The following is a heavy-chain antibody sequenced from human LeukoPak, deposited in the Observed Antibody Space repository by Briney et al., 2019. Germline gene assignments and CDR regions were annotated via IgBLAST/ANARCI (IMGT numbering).Heavy chain of an antibody. V-gene: IGHV3-23*01. D-gene: IGHD6-13*01. J-gene: IGHJ4*01. CDR2: ISGSGGST. Sequence: PGGSLRLSCAASGFTFSSYAMSWVRQAPGKGLEWVSAISGSGGSTYYADSVKGRFTISRDNAKNSLYLQMNSLRAEDTAVYYCAGSIAAAGTGYWGQGTLVTVSS. CDR3: AGSIAAAGTGY. CDR1: GFTFSSYA.